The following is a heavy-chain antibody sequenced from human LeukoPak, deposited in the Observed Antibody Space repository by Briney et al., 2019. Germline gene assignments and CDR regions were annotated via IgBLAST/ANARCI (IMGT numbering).Heavy chain of an antibody. J-gene: IGHJ5*02. D-gene: IGHD3-10*01. CDR1: GFTFSNAW. CDR2: IKSKTDGGTT. CDR3: AFYYYGTRRFDP. Sequence: GGSLRLSCAASGFTFSNAWMSCVRQAPGKGLEWVGRIKSKTDGGTTDYAAPVKGRFTISRDDSKNSLYLQMNSLKTEDTAVYYCAFYYYGTRRFDPWGQGTLVTVSS. V-gene: IGHV3-15*01.